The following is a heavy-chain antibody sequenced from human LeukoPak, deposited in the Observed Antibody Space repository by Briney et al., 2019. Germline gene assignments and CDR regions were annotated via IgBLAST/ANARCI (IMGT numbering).Heavy chain of an antibody. CDR1: GGTFSSYA. Sequence: SVKVSCKASGGTFSSYAISWVRQAPGQGLEWMGGIILIFGTANYAQKFQGRVTITADESTSTAYMELSSLRSEDTAVYYCARDPAPYCSSTSCYLWGQGTLVTVSS. V-gene: IGHV1-69*01. D-gene: IGHD2-2*01. J-gene: IGHJ4*02. CDR2: IILIFGTA. CDR3: ARDPAPYCSSTSCYL.